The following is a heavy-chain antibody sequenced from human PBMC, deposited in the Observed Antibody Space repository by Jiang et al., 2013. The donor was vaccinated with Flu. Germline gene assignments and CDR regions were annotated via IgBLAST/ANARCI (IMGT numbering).Heavy chain of an antibody. J-gene: IGHJ4*02. V-gene: IGHV2-5*02. CDR3: AHHGKSDYVWGSYRWGSFDY. Sequence: KPTQTLTLTCTFSGFSLSTSGVGVTWIRQPPGKALEWLALIYWDDDKRYRSSLKSRLTITKDTSKNKVVLTMTNMDPVDTATYYCAHHGKSDYVWGSYRWGSFDYWGQGTLVTVSS. CDR2: IYWDDDK. CDR1: GFSLSTSGVG. D-gene: IGHD3-16*02.